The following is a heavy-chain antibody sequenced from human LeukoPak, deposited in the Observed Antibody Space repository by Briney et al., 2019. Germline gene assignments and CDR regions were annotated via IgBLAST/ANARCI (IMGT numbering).Heavy chain of an antibody. CDR2: IYPGGSET. Sequence: GESPKISCKGLGYSFSSYWNAWVRQRPGKGLEWMGIIYPGGSETRYDPSFQGQVTISADMSTSTAYLQWSSLRASDTAMYYCARASRDGYNQNFDHWGQGTLVTVSS. D-gene: IGHD5-24*01. V-gene: IGHV5-51*01. CDR3: ARASRDGYNQNFDH. J-gene: IGHJ4*02. CDR1: GYSFSSYW.